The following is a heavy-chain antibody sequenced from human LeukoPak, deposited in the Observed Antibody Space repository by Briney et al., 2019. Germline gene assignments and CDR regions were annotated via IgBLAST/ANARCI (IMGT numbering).Heavy chain of an antibody. CDR1: GGSISSYY. Sequence: SETLSLTCTVSGGSISSYYWSWIRQPPGKGLEWIGSIYYSGSTYYNPSLKSRVTISVDTSKNQFSLKLSSVTAADTAVYYCARLPIFGVVRGDYWGQGTLVTVSS. D-gene: IGHD3-3*01. CDR3: ARLPIFGVVRGDY. CDR2: IYYSGST. V-gene: IGHV4-59*05. J-gene: IGHJ4*02.